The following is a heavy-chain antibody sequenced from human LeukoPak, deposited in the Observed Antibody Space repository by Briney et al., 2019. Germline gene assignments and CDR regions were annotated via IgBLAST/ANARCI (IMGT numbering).Heavy chain of an antibody. CDR3: AKYYNRNYGAQYFQH. CDR2: ISDGAGTT. V-gene: IGHV3-23*01. D-gene: IGHD1-14*01. Sequence: PGGSLRLSCAASGFTFSSYGMSWVRQAPGKGLEWVSGISDGAGTTYYADSVKGRFTISRDNSKNTLYLQMNSLRAEDTAIYYCAKYYNRNYGAQYFQHWGQGTLVTVSS. CDR1: GFTFSSYG. J-gene: IGHJ1*01.